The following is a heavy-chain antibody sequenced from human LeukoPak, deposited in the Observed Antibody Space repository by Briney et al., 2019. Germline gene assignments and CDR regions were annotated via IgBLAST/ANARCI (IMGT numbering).Heavy chain of an antibody. Sequence: GGSLRLSCAASGFTFSSYSMNWVRQAPGKGLEWVSSISSSSSYIYYADSVKGRFTISRGNAKNSLYLQMNSLRAEDTAVYYCARFLHIRGRDGYNYEVFDCWGQGTLVTVSS. CDR2: ISSSSSYI. J-gene: IGHJ4*02. D-gene: IGHD5-24*01. CDR1: GFTFSSYS. V-gene: IGHV3-21*01. CDR3: ARFLHIRGRDGYNYEVFDC.